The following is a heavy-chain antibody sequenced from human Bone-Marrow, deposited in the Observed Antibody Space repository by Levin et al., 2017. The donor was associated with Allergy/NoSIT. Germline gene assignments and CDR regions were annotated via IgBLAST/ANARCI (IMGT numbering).Heavy chain of an antibody. Sequence: SQTLSLTCSVSGFSISDGFYWAWIRQSPGMGLECIGSINHSGRTYYNPSVKSRITISVDTSKNEISLRVTSVTAADTAVYYCARVRKSALAAVGTGYFDCWGQGTLVTVSS. CDR1: GFSISDGFY. J-gene: IGHJ4*02. CDR2: INHSGRT. V-gene: IGHV4-38-2*02. D-gene: IGHD6-13*01. CDR3: ARVRKSALAAVGTGYFDC.